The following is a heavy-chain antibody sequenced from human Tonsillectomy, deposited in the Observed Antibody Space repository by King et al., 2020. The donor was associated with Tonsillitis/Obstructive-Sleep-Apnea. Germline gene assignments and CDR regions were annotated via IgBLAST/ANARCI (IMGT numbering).Heavy chain of an antibody. J-gene: IGHJ6*02. CDR2: INPSGGSI. V-gene: IGHV1-46*01. Sequence: VQLVESGAEVKKPGASVKVSCKASGYTFTSYYMHWVRQAPGQGLEWMGIINPSGGSISYAQKFQGRVTMTRDTSTSTVYMELSSLRSEDTAVFYCARTRSSRGCDGRGGYNYGMDVWGQGTTVTVSS. CDR3: ARTRSSRGCDGRGGYNYGMDV. D-gene: IGHD6-19*01. CDR1: GYTFTSYY.